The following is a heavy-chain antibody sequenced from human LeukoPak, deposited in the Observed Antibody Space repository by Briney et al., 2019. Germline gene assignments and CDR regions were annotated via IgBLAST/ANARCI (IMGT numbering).Heavy chain of an antibody. V-gene: IGHV1-46*01. D-gene: IGHD3-16*01. J-gene: IGHJ4*02. Sequence: WASVKVSCKASGYTFTAYYIQWVRQAPGQGLEWMGTIRPGDTRTTYAQKFQGRVTMTWDMSTTTVYMELSSLRSEDTAVYYCVREKSGGTYDYWGQGTLVTVSS. CDR1: GYTFTAYY. CDR2: IRPGDTRT. CDR3: VREKSGGTYDY.